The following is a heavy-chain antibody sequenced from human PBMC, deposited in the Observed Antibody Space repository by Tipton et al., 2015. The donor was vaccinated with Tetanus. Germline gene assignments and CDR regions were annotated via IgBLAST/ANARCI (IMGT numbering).Heavy chain of an antibody. J-gene: IGHJ4*02. CDR1: GGSIRSSNW. CDR2: IYHSGTT. Sequence: TLSLTCAVSGGSIRSSNWWSWVRQTPGKGLEWIGEIYHSGTTNYNPSLKSRVTMSVDNSKNQFSLKLNSVTAADTAVYYCARANFDSSKKGPFDSWGQGILVIVSA. V-gene: IGHV4-4*02. D-gene: IGHD3-3*01. CDR3: ARANFDSSKKGPFDS.